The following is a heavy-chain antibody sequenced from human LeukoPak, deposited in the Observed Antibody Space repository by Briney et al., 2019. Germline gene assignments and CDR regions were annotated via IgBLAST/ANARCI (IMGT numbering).Heavy chain of an antibody. CDR2: IYYSGST. CDR3: ARAPGAFGYFQH. J-gene: IGHJ1*01. V-gene: IGHV4-59*12. CDR1: GGSLSNYY. D-gene: IGHD3-3*02. Sequence: PSETLSLTCTVSGGSLSNYYWSWIRQPPGKGLEWIGYIYYSGSTNYNPSLKSRVTISVDTSKNQFSLKLSSVTAADTAVYYCARAPGAFGYFQHWGQGTLVTVSS.